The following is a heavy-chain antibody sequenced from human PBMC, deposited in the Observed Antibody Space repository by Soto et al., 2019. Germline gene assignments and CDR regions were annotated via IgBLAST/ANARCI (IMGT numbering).Heavy chain of an antibody. CDR3: ARGRYCLTGRCFPNWFDS. CDR1: GDSISNLDYF. Sequence: SETLSLTCSVSGDSISNLDYFWAWIRQPPGQALEYIGYIYKSATTYYNPSFESRVAISVDTPKSQFSLNVTSVTAADTAVYFCARGRYCLTGRCFPNWFDSWGQGALVTVSS. J-gene: IGHJ5*01. D-gene: IGHD7-27*01. CDR2: IYKSATT. V-gene: IGHV4-30-4*01.